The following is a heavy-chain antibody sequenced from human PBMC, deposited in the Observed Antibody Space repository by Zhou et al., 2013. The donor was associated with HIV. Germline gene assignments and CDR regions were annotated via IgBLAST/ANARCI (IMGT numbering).Heavy chain of an antibody. CDR3: ARRPRGQGYGMDV. CDR1: GGTFNDVA. D-gene: IGHD3-10*01. CDR2: FIPLFGTS. V-gene: IGHV1-69*12. Sequence: QVQLAQSGSEVKKPGSSVKVSCKTSGGTFNDVALTWVRQAPGRGLEWMGGFIPLFGTSNFAQNFQARVTFSADASMRTAYMELRGLTSEDSAVYYCARRPRGQGYGMDVWGQGTTVTVSS. J-gene: IGHJ6*02.